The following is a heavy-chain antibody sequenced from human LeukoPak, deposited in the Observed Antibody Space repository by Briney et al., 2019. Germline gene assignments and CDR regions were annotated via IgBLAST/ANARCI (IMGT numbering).Heavy chain of an antibody. D-gene: IGHD4-17*01. V-gene: IGHV3-49*03. CDR2: IRSKSSGGTT. Sequence: GGSLRLSCTASGFTFGDYIMSWFRQAPGKGLEWVGFIRSKSSGGTTEYAASVKGRFTISRDDSKSIAYLQMNSLQTEDTAVYYCTRETVYYFDYWGQGTLVTVSS. CDR1: GFTFGDYI. CDR3: TRETVYYFDY. J-gene: IGHJ4*02.